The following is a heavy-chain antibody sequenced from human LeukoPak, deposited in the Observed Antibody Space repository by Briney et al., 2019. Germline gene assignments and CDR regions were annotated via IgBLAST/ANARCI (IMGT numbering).Heavy chain of an antibody. Sequence: GGPLRLSCAASEFTFSNFAMSWVRQAPGKGLEWVSTISGSGDNTYYADSVKGRFTISRDNAKNSLYLQMNSLRAEDTAVYYCARDKYGDDAFDYWGQGTLVTVSS. D-gene: IGHD4-17*01. CDR2: ISGSGDNT. CDR3: ARDKYGDDAFDY. V-gene: IGHV3-23*01. J-gene: IGHJ4*02. CDR1: EFTFSNFA.